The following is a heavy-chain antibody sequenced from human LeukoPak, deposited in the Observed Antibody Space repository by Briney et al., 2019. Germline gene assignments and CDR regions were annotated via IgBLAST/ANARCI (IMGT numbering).Heavy chain of an antibody. D-gene: IGHD3-3*01. CDR1: GYTFTSYG. CDR3: ARFSRSRTYDFWSGYYRDYYFDY. V-gene: IGHV1-18*01. J-gene: IGHJ4*02. CDR2: ISAYNGNT. Sequence: ASVKVSCKASGYTFTSYGISWVRQAPGQGLEWMGWISAYNGNTNYAQKLQGRVTMTTDTSTRTAYMELRSLRSDDTAVYYCARFSRSRTYDFWSGYYRDYYFDYWGQGTLVTVSS.